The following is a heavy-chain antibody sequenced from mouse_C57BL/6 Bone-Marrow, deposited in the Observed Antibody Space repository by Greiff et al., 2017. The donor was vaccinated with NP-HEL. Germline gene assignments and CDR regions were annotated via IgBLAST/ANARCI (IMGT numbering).Heavy chain of an antibody. CDR2: ISSGSSTI. J-gene: IGHJ1*03. V-gene: IGHV5-17*01. CDR3: ARRRDYEYDAWYFDV. CDR1: GFTFSDYG. D-gene: IGHD2-4*01. Sequence: EVMLVESGGGLVKPGGSLKLSCAASGFTFSDYGMHWVRQAPEKGLEWVAYISSGSSTIYYADTVKGRFTISRDNAKNTLFLQMTSLRSEDTAMYYCARRRDYEYDAWYFDVWGTGTTVTVSS.